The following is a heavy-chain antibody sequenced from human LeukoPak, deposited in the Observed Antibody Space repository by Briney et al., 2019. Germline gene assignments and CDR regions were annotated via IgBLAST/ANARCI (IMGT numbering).Heavy chain of an antibody. J-gene: IGHJ4*02. V-gene: IGHV3-15*01. Sequence: PGGSLRLSCAASGFTFTNAWMSWVRQAPGKGLEWVGRVKSKTDGGTRDYAAPVKGRFTISRDDSKNTLYLQMNSLKTENTAVYYCVTDFALIVDSGKFDYWGQGTLVTVSS. CDR2: VKSKTDGGTR. CDR3: VTDFALIVDSGKFDY. CDR1: GFTFTNAW. D-gene: IGHD3-10*01.